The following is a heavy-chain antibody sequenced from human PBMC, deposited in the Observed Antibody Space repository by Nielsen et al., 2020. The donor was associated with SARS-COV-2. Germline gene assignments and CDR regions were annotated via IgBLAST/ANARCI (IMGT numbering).Heavy chain of an antibody. CDR1: GFTFSSYG. V-gene: IGHV3-30*03. CDR3: ARDGVGATATDY. D-gene: IGHD1-26*01. J-gene: IGHJ4*02. CDR2: ISYDGSNK. Sequence: GGSLRLSCAASGFTFSSYGMHWVRQAPGKGLEWVAVISYDGSNKYYADSVKGRFTISRDNSKDTLYLQMNSLRAEDTAVYYCARDGVGATATDYWGQGTLVTVSS.